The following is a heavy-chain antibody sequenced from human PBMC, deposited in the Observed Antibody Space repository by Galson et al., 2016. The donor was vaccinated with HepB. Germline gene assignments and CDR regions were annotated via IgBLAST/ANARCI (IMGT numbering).Heavy chain of an antibody. V-gene: IGHV4-30-2*01. CDR3: ARGYYNILTGLIDY. CDR2: IYHSGTK. J-gene: IGHJ4*02. D-gene: IGHD3-9*01. Sequence: TLSLTCDVSGGSISSGGHSWGWIRQPPGQGLEWVGHIYHSGTKYYKSSLKSRVTISLDGSKNQFSLKLTSVTAADTAGYYCARGYYNILTGLIDYWGRGTLVTVSS. CDR1: GGSISSGGHS.